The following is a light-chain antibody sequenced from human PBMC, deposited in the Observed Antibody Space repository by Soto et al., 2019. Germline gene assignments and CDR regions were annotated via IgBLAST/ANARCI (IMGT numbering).Light chain of an antibody. CDR2: SNN. CDR1: SSNIGSNY. Sequence: VLTQPPSASGTPGQSVTISCSGSSSNIGSNYVYWYQQLPGTAPKLLIYSNNQRPSGVPDRFSGSKSGTSASLAISGLRSEDEADYYCAAWDDSLSVLYVFGTGTKVTVL. CDR3: AAWDDSLSVLYV. V-gene: IGLV1-47*02. J-gene: IGLJ1*01.